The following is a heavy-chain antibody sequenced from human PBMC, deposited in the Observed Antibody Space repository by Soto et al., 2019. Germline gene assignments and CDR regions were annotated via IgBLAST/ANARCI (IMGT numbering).Heavy chain of an antibody. CDR3: AKDYSTVTTDPLSVVLFDY. CDR2: ITSDGRT. V-gene: IGHV3-23*01. D-gene: IGHD4-17*01. Sequence: GGSLRLSCVASGFSLANYPMNWVRQTPGKGLEWVSIITSDGRTYYADSVKGRFTISRDNSKNTVYLQMNSLRAEDTAVYYCAKDYSTVTTDPLSVVLFDYWGQGALVTVSS. CDR1: GFSLANYP. J-gene: IGHJ4*02.